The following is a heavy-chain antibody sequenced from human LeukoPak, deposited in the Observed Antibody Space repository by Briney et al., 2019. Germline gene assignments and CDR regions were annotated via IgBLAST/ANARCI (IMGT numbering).Heavy chain of an antibody. J-gene: IGHJ4*02. CDR2: ISSGSGYI. CDR1: GFSFSGYS. D-gene: IGHD3-22*01. CDR3: AKRGVVIRVILVGFHKEAYYFDS. V-gene: IGHV3-21*04. Sequence: GGSLRLSCAVSGFSFSGYSMNWVRQAPGKGLEWVSSISSGSGYIYYADSVKGRFSISRDNPKNTLYLQMNSLRAEDTAVYFCAKRGVVIRVILVGFHKEAYYFDSWGQGALVTVSS.